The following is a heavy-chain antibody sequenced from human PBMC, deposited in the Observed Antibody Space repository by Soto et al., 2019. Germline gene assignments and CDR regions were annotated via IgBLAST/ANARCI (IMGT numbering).Heavy chain of an antibody. CDR2: INPNSGGT. D-gene: IGHD3-22*01. J-gene: IGHJ6*02. Sequence: QVHLVQSGAEVKKPGASVQVSCKASGYTFTDYYIHWVRQAPGQGLEWMGWINPNSGGTKYAQQFQGRVTMTRDTSIRTAYMDLSRLRSDDTAVYYCARDWYYFDSSGFSKPFYYHYYGLDVWGQGTTVTVSS. CDR1: GYTFTDYY. CDR3: ARDWYYFDSSGFSKPFYYHYYGLDV. V-gene: IGHV1-2*02.